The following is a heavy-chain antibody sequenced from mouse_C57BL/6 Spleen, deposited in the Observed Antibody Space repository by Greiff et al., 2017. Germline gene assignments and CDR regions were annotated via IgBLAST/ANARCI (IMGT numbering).Heavy chain of an antibody. J-gene: IGHJ1*03. CDR3: ARQGSSSYFDV. D-gene: IGHD1-1*01. CDR2: INPSSGYT. CDR1: GYTFTSYW. Sequence: VHLVESGAELAKPGASVKLSCKASGYTFTSYWMHWVKQRPGQGLEWIGYINPSSGYTKYNQKFKDKATLTADKSSSTAYMQLSSLTYEDSAVYFCARQGSSSYFDVWGTGTTVTVSS. V-gene: IGHV1-7*01.